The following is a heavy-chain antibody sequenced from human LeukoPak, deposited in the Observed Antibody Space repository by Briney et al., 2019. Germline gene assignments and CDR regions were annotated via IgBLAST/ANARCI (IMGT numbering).Heavy chain of an antibody. V-gene: IGHV3-30*03. J-gene: IGHJ4*02. CDR1: GFTVSSNY. CDR3: YGGTIVEDY. CDR2: ISYDGSNK. D-gene: IGHD4-23*01. Sequence: GGSLRLSCAASGFTVSSNYMSWVRQAPGKGLEWVAVISYDGSNKYYADSVKGRFTISRDNSKNTLYLQMNSLRAEDTAVYYCYGGTIVEDYWGQGTLVTVSS.